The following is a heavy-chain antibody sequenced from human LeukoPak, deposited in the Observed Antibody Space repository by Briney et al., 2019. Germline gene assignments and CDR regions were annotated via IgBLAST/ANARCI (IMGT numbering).Heavy chain of an antibody. CDR3: ARGAWGTVLYPLLD. CDR2: ISSSSSTI. V-gene: IGHV3-48*01. Sequence: PGGSLRLSCAASGFTFSSYSMNWVRQAPGKGLEWVSYISSSSSTIYYADSVKGRFTISRDNAKNSLYVQMNSLRAEDTAVYYCARGAWGTVLYPLLDWGQGTLVTVSS. J-gene: IGHJ4*02. CDR1: GFTFSSYS. D-gene: IGHD7-27*01.